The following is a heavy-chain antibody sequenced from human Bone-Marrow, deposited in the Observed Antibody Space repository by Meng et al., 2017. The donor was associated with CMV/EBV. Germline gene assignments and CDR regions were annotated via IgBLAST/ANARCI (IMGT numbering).Heavy chain of an antibody. D-gene: IGHD3-3*01. CDR2: IKQDGSEK. CDR1: GFTFSSYW. J-gene: IGHJ6*02. V-gene: IGHV3-7*01. Sequence: GGSLRLSCAASGFTFSSYWMSWVRQAPGKGLEWVANIKQDGSEKYYVDSVKGRFTISRDNAKNSLYLQMNSVRAEDTAVYYCARKYYDLWSGGGGMDVWGQGTTVTVSS. CDR3: ARKYYDLWSGGGGMDV.